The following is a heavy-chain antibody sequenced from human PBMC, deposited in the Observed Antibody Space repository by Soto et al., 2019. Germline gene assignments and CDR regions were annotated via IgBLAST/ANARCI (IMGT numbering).Heavy chain of an antibody. CDR3: ARDDVFCDGGRCYGVPLGV. Sequence: EVHLVESGGGLVQPGGSLRLSCAASGFTVSSKYMSWVRQAPGKGLEWVSLIQSGGPTYYADSVKGRFTISRGTSENTLHLQMDSLRAEDTAVYYCARDDVFCDGGRCYGVPLGVWGKGTTVTVSS. V-gene: IGHV3-66*01. D-gene: IGHD2-15*01. CDR1: GFTVSSKY. CDR2: IQSGGPT. J-gene: IGHJ6*04.